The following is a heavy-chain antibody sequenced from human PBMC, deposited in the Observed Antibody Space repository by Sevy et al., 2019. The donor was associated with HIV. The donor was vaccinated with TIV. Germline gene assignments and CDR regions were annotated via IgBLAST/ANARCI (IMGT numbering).Heavy chain of an antibody. CDR2: IDPSDGAT. D-gene: IGHD1-26*01. CDR3: ARFNSADVHGMDV. Sequence: ASVKVSCKASGYTFTKYYIHWVRQAPGQGLEWMGIIDPSDGATVYAQNFEGRVTMTRDTSTSTVYMDLSSLRSEDTAVYYCARFNSADVHGMDVWGQGTTVTVSS. CDR1: GYTFTKYY. J-gene: IGHJ6*02. V-gene: IGHV1-46*01.